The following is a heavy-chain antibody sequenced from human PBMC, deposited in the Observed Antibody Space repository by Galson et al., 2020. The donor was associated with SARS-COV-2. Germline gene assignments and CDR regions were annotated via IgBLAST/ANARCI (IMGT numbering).Heavy chain of an antibody. CDR1: GFSLSTSGMC. CDR2: IDWDDDK. J-gene: IGHJ6*02. D-gene: IGHD6-13*01. CDR3: ARLYSSSWYVGGNYYYYYGMDV. Sequence: ESGPTLVKPTQTLTLTCTFSGFSLSTSGMCVSWIRQPPGKALEWLARIDWDDDKYYSTSLKTRLTISKDTSKNQVVLTMNNMDPVDTATYYCARLYSSSWYVGGNYYYYYGMDVWGQGTTVTVSS. V-gene: IGHV2-70*11.